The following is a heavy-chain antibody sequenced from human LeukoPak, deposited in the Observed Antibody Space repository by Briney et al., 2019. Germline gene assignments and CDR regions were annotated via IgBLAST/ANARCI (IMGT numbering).Heavy chain of an antibody. CDR3: ARSRGMVRGGAAFDI. CDR1: GGSISSYY. D-gene: IGHD3-10*01. J-gene: IGHJ3*02. CDR2: IYTSGST. V-gene: IGHV4-4*07. Sequence: PAETLSLTCTVSGGSISSYYRSWIRQPAGKGLEWLGCIYTSGSTNFHPSLKSRVTISVDTSKNQSSLTLSPLAAAGQAVFYCARSRGMVRGGAAFDIWGQGTMVTVSS.